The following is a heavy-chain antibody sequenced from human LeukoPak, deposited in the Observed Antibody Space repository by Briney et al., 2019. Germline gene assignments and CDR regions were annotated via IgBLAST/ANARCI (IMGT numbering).Heavy chain of an antibody. CDR1: GDSVSSNSAA. J-gene: IGHJ3*02. CDR3: ASSGISRSFDM. Sequence: SQTLSLTCAISGDSVSSNSAAWPWIRQSPSRGLEWLGKTYYRSRWYNDYAVSVKSRTSINPDTSKNQFSLQLNSVTPEDTAVYYCASSGISRSFDMWGQGTMVTVSS. D-gene: IGHD2-15*01. V-gene: IGHV6-1*01. CDR2: TYYRSRWYN.